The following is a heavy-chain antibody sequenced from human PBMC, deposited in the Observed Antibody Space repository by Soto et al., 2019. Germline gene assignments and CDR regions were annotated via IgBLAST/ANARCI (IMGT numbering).Heavy chain of an antibody. CDR2: IIPIFGTE. D-gene: IGHD6-6*01. CDR3: ALIAARREVDYYFDY. Sequence: QVQLVQSGAEVKKPGSSVKVSCKASGGTFSSYAISWVRQAPGQGLEWMGGIIPIFGTENYAQKFQGRVKITADESTSTAYMELSSLRSEDTAVYYCALIAARREVDYYFDYWGQGTLVTVSS. CDR1: GGTFSSYA. V-gene: IGHV1-69*01. J-gene: IGHJ4*02.